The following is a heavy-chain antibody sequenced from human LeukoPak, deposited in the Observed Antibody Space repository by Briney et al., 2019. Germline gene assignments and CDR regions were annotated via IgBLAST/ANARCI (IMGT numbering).Heavy chain of an antibody. CDR3: ASVELGTVTTEGAFDI. V-gene: IGHV3-30-3*01. CDR1: GFTFSSYA. D-gene: IGHD4-17*01. J-gene: IGHJ3*02. Sequence: PGGSLRPSCAASGFTFSSYAMHWVRQAPGKGLEWVAVISYDGSNKYYADSVKGRFTISRDNSKNTLYLQVNSLRAEDTAVYYCASVELGTVTTEGAFDIWGQGTMVTVSS. CDR2: ISYDGSNK.